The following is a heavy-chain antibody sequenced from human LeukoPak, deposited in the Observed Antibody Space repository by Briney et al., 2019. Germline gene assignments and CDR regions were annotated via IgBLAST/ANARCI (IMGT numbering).Heavy chain of an antibody. J-gene: IGHJ6*03. CDR1: GFTFSSYE. D-gene: IGHD2-15*01. CDR3: AKGAATHLFYYYYYMDV. CDR2: ISSSGSTI. Sequence: GGSLRLSCAASGFTFSSYEMNWVRQAPGKGLEWVSYISSSGSTIYYADSVKGRFTISRDNSKNTLYLQMNSLRAEDTAVYYCAKGAATHLFYYYYYMDVWGKGTTVTISS. V-gene: IGHV3-48*03.